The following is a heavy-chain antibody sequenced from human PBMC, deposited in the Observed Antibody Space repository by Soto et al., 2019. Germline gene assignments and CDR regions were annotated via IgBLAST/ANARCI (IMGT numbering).Heavy chain of an antibody. J-gene: IGHJ5*02. CDR2: ISAYNGNT. CDR3: ARDRSPGIVGATTPWFDP. Sequence: VSVKVSCKASGYTFTSYGISWVRQAPGQGLEWMGWISAYNGNTNYAQKLQGRVTMTTDTSTSTAYMELRSLRSDDTAVYYCARDRSPGIVGATTPWFDPWGQGTLVTVSS. D-gene: IGHD1-26*01. V-gene: IGHV1-18*01. CDR1: GYTFTSYG.